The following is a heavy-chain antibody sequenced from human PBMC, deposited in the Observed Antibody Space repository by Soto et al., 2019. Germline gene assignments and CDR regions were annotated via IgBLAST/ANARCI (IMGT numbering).Heavy chain of an antibody. J-gene: IGHJ4*02. CDR3: ARESEDLTSNFDY. CDR1: GFTFTRYS. CDR2: ISSTTNYI. V-gene: IGHV3-21*06. Sequence: PGGSLRLSCAASGFTFTRYSMNWVRQAPGKWLEWVSSISSTTNYIYYGDSMKGRFTISRDNAKNSLYLEMNSLRAEDTAVYYCARESEDLTSNFDYWGQGXLVPVSS.